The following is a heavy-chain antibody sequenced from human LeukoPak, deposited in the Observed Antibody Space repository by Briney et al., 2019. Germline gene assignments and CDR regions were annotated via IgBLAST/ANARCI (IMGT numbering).Heavy chain of an antibody. D-gene: IGHD6-19*01. CDR3: ARDGAVTGSYNWFDP. Sequence: ASVKVSCKASGYTXTGYYMHGVRQAPGQGLEWMGWINGNTGDTRYAEKFQGRVTMTRDTSISTAYMELRSLTSDDSAVYYCARDGAVTGSYNWFDPWGQGTLVTVSS. CDR1: GYTXTGYY. V-gene: IGHV1-2*02. CDR2: INGNTGDT. J-gene: IGHJ5*02.